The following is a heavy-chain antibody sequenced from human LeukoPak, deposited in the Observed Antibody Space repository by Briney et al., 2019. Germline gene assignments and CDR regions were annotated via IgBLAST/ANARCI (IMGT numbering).Heavy chain of an antibody. CDR1: GGSISSGDYY. CDR3: ARDVLYCSSTSCLGWFDP. D-gene: IGHD2-2*01. J-gene: IGHJ5*02. Sequence: SETLSLTCTVSGGSISSGDYYWSWIRQPPGKGLEWIGYIYYSGSTYYNPSLKSRVTISVGTSKNQFSLKLSSVTAADTAVYYCARDVLYCSSTSCLGWFDPWGQGTLVTVSS. CDR2: IYYSGST. V-gene: IGHV4-30-4*01.